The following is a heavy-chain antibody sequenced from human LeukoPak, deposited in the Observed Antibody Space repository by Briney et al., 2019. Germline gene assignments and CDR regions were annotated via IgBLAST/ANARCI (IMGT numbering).Heavy chain of an antibody. Sequence: PGGSLRLSCAASGFTVSSNYMGWVRQAPGKGLEWVSVIYSGGATYYADSVKGRFTISRDNSKNMIYLEMSSLKAEDTAVYYCARDSLVEQVGSYYWYFDLWGRGTLVTVSS. J-gene: IGHJ2*01. D-gene: IGHD1-26*01. CDR1: GFTVSSNY. CDR3: ARDSLVEQVGSYYWYFDL. CDR2: IYSGGAT. V-gene: IGHV3-66*01.